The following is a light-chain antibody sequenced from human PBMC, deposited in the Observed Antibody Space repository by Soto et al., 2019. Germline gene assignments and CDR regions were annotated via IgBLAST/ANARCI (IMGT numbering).Light chain of an antibody. Sequence: DIQMTQSPSSLSASVGDRVTITCRASQSIRTSLNWYQQKLGKAPKLLISAASSLQSGVPSRFSGSGSGTDFTLTISSLQPEDFATYYCQQSYSALLTFGGGTKVGIK. CDR3: QQSYSALLT. V-gene: IGKV1-39*01. CDR1: QSIRTS. CDR2: AAS. J-gene: IGKJ4*01.